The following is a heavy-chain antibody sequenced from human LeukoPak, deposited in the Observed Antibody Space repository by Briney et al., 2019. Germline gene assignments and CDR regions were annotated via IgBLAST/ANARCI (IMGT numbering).Heavy chain of an antibody. D-gene: IGHD6-13*01. Sequence: GASVTVSCKTSGYTFIGYYMHWVRQAPGQGLEWMGWINPNSGGTKYAPKFQGRVTMTRDTSINTDYMELSSLRSDDTAVYYCARLYSSTEVIDSWGQGTLVTVSS. V-gene: IGHV1-2*02. CDR2: INPNSGGT. CDR1: GYTFIGYY. J-gene: IGHJ4*02. CDR3: ARLYSSTEVIDS.